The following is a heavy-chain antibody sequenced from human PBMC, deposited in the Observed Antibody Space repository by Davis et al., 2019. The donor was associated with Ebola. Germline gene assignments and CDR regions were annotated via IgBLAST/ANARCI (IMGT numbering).Heavy chain of an antibody. CDR3: TKVVGHGDY. CDR1: GFTSSSYV. CDR2: ISGSGGSS. V-gene: IGHV3-23*01. J-gene: IGHJ4*02. Sequence: GGSLRLSCAASGFTSSSYVMRWVRQDPGKGLEWVSAISGSGGSSYYADSVKGRFTISRDNSKNTLYLQMNSLRAEDTAVYYCTKVVGHGDYWGQGTLVTVSS.